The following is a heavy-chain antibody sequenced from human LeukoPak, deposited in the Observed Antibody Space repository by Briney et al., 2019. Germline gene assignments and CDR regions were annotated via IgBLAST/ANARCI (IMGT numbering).Heavy chain of an antibody. CDR1: GGSISSSSYY. J-gene: IGHJ4*02. D-gene: IGHD6-19*01. Sequence: SETLSLTCTVSGGSISSSSYYWGWIRQPPGKGLEWSGSIYYSGCTYYNPSLKSRVTISVDTSKNQFSLKLSSVTAADTAVYYCARTYSSGWSTRLSYYFDYWGQGTLVTVSS. V-gene: IGHV4-39*07. CDR2: IYYSGCT. CDR3: ARTYSSGWSTRLSYYFDY.